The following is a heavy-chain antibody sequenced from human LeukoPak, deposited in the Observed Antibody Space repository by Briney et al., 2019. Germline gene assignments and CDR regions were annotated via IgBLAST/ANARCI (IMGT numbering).Heavy chain of an antibody. CDR3: ARESSGSYYDLDY. J-gene: IGHJ4*02. V-gene: IGHV3-21*04. CDR1: GFTFSSYS. Sequence: GGSLRLSCAASGFTFSSYSMNWVRQAPGKGLEWVSSISSSSSYIYYADSVKGRFTISRDNAKNSLYLQMNSLRAEDTALYYCARESSGSYYDLDYWGQGTLVTVSS. CDR2: ISSSSSYI. D-gene: IGHD1-26*01.